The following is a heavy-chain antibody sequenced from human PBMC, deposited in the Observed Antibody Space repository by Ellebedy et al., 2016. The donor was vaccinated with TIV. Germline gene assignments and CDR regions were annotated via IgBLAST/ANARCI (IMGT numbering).Heavy chain of an antibody. CDR1: RYSFTAYF. Sequence: ASVKVSXKASRYSFTAYFMHWVRQAPGQGLEWMGWINPNSGGTIYAQKFQGRVTMTRDTSISTAYMELSRLRSDDTAVYYCARGVTSYYYYYMDVWGKGTTVTVSS. V-gene: IGHV1-2*02. D-gene: IGHD4-23*01. CDR3: ARGVTSYYYYYMDV. CDR2: INPNSGGT. J-gene: IGHJ6*03.